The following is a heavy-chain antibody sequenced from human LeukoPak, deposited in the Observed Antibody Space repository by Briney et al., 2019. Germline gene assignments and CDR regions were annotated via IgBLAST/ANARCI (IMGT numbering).Heavy chain of an antibody. Sequence: ASVKVSCKTSGGTFNIFGITWVRRAPGQGLEWMGWISAYNGNTNYAQKLQGRVTMTTDTSTSTAYMELRSLRSDDTAVYYCARTGQQLFEVDYWGQGTLVTVSS. CDR1: GGTFNIFG. J-gene: IGHJ4*02. V-gene: IGHV1-18*01. CDR2: ISAYNGNT. D-gene: IGHD6-13*01. CDR3: ARTGQQLFEVDY.